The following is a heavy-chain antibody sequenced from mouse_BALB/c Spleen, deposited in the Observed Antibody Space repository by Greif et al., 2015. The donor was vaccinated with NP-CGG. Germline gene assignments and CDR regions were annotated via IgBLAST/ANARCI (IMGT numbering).Heavy chain of an antibody. J-gene: IGHJ3*01. CDR1: GFNIKDTY. V-gene: IGHV14-3*02. D-gene: IGHD2-4*01. Sequence: EVQLQQSGAELVKPGASVKLSCTASGFNIKDTYMHWVKQRPEQGLEWIGRIDPANGNTKYDPKFQGKATITADTSSNTAYLQLSSLTSEDTAVYYCARHDYDARFAYWGQGTLVTVSA. CDR3: ARHDYDARFAY. CDR2: IDPANGNT.